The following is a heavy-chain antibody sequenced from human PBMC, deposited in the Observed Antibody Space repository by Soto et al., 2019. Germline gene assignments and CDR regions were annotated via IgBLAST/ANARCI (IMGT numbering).Heavy chain of an antibody. J-gene: IGHJ4*02. D-gene: IGHD3-22*01. CDR1: GFTFSSYG. V-gene: IGHV3-30*03. CDR3: AMRYYYDSSGYYRFDY. CDR2: ISYDGSNK. Sequence: GGSLRLSCAASGFTFSSYGMHWVRQAPGKGLEWVAVISYDGSNKYYADSVKGRFTISRDNSKSTLYLQMNSLRAEDTAVYYCAMRYYYDSSGYYRFDYWGQGTLVTVS.